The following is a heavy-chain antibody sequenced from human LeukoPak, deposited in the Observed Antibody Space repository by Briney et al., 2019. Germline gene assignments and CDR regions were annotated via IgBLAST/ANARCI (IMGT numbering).Heavy chain of an antibody. J-gene: IGHJ3*02. D-gene: IGHD3-22*01. CDR2: IIPIFGTA. V-gene: IGHV1-69*06. CDR3: ARERDYDSSGYYYYAFDI. Sequence: SVKVSCKASGGTFSSYAISWVRQAPGQGLEWMGGIIPIFGTANYAQKFQGRVTITADKSTSTAYMELSSLRSEDAAVYYCARERDYDSSGYYYYAFDIWGQGTMVTVSS. CDR1: GGTFSSYA.